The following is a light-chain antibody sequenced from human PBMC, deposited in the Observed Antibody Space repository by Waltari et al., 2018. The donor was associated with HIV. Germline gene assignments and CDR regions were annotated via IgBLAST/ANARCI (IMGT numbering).Light chain of an antibody. J-gene: IGLJ2*01. CDR2: EDN. CDR3: YSAGNTGHPA. V-gene: IGLV3-10*01. CDR1: ALPKSY. Sequence: SYELRQPPSASVSPGQTARITCSGDALPKSYAYWYQQKSGLAPVLVIYEDNKRPTGIPGRFSCSSAGTMATLSIDGAQVEDEGDYYGYSAGNTGHPAFSGGTKVTV.